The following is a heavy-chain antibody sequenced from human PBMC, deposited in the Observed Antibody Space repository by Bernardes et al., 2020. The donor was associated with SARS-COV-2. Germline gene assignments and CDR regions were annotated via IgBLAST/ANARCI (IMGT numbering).Heavy chain of an antibody. J-gene: IGHJ4*02. CDR3: TGDYLY. CDR1: GFNFSGSA. D-gene: IGHD4-17*01. V-gene: IGHV3-73*01. CDR2: MRSKAKNYAT. Sequence: GGSLRLSCAASGFNFSGSAIQWVRQASGKGLEWVGRMRSKAKNYATTYSASVKGRLTISRDDSRNTAYLQINSLKIEDTAVYYCTGDYLYWDQGTLVTVAS.